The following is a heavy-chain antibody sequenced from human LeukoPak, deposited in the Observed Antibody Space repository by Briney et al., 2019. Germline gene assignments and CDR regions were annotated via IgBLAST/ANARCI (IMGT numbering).Heavy chain of an antibody. J-gene: IGHJ4*02. V-gene: IGHV4-4*07. D-gene: IGHD4-17*01. CDR3: AREGRYGDYEGY. Sequence: SETLSLTCTVSGASLNSYYWSWIRQPAGEGLEWIGRIYSGGSTNYNPSLKSRVTLSVDTSKNQFSLRLSSLTVADTAVYYCAREGRYGDYEGYWGQGTLVTVSS. CDR1: GASLNSYY. CDR2: IYSGGST.